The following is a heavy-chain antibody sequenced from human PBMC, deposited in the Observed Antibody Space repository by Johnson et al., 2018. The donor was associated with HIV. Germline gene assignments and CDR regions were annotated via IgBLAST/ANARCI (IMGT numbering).Heavy chain of an antibody. D-gene: IGHD6-13*01. CDR2: IKQDGSEK. CDR3: AREQGQQLVPDAFDI. V-gene: IGHV3-7*01. Sequence: VQLVESGGGVVQPGRSLRLSCAASGFTFSSYGMHWVRQAPGKGLEWVANIKQDGSEKYYVDSVKGRFTISRDNAKNSLYRQMNSLRAEDTAVYYCAREQGQQLVPDAFDIWGQGTMVTVSS. CDR1: GFTFSSYG. J-gene: IGHJ3*02.